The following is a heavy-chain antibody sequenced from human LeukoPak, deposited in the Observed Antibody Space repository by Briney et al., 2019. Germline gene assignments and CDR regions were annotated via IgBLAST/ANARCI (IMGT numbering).Heavy chain of an antibody. CDR2: IDYSGST. V-gene: IGHV4-59*08. D-gene: IGHD2-15*01. Sequence: SETLSLTCTVSGGSISSYYWNWIRQPPGKGLEWIGYIDYSGSTNYNPSLKSRATISVDTSKNQFSLKLSSVTAADTAVYYCARPVHCSGGSCYSAGGRDWFDPWGQGTLVTVSS. J-gene: IGHJ5*02. CDR3: ARPVHCSGGSCYSAGGRDWFDP. CDR1: GGSISSYY.